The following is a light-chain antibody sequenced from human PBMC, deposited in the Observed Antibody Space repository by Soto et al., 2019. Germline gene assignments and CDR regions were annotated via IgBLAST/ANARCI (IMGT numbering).Light chain of an antibody. Sequence: IVMTQSPDSLAVSLGGRATINCRSSQSVLYNANNRNYLAWFQKKPGQPPKLLIYWASTRVSGVPDRFSGSGSGTDFTLTISSLQTEDVAVYFCQQYYSTPQTFGQGTKVEI. J-gene: IGKJ1*01. CDR1: QSVLYNANNRNY. CDR3: QQYYSTPQT. V-gene: IGKV4-1*01. CDR2: WAS.